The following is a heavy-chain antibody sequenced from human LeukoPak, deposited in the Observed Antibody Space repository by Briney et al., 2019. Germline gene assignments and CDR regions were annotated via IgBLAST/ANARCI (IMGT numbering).Heavy chain of an antibody. CDR3: GRRVERGGLDV. V-gene: IGHV3-30*04. CDR1: KFHNYS. CDR2: ISYGGRNT. Sequence: GGSLRLSCATSKFHNYSLHWVRQAPGKGLDWLTVISYGGRNTYHADSVKGRFTISRDTSKNTLYLQMNRLKRDDTAVYFCGRRVERGGLDVWGQGITVTVSS. J-gene: IGHJ6*02. D-gene: IGHD3-3*01.